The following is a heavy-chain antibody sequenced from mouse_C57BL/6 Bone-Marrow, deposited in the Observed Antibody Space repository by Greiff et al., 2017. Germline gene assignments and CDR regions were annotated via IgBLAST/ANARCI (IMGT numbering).Heavy chain of an antibody. CDR1: GYTFTSYW. CDR2: IDPNSGGT. J-gene: IGHJ4*01. CDR3: ARRATIITTVYYYAMDY. D-gene: IGHD2-4*01. V-gene: IGHV1-72*01. Sequence: QVQLQQPGAELVKPGASVKLSCKASGYTFTSYWMHWVKQRPGRGLEWIGRIDPNSGGTKYNEKFKSKATLTVDKPSSTAYMQLSSLTSEDSAVYYCARRATIITTVYYYAMDYWGQGTSVTVSS.